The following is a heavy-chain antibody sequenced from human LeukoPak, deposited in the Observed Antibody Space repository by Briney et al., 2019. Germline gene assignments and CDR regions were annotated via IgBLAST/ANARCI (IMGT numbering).Heavy chain of an antibody. CDR1: GFTFSSYG. Sequence: PGGSLRLSCAASGFTFSSYGMHWVRQAPGKGLEWVAVISYDGSNKYYADSVKGRFTISRDNSKNTLYLQMNSLRAEDTAVYYCAKAGESLDRREYFQHWGQGTLVTVSS. J-gene: IGHJ1*01. D-gene: IGHD3-10*01. V-gene: IGHV3-30*18. CDR2: ISYDGSNK. CDR3: AKAGESLDRREYFQH.